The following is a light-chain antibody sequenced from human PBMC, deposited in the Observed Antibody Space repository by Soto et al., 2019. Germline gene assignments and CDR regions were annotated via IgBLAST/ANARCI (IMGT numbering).Light chain of an antibody. CDR1: QSISSW. J-gene: IGKJ2*01. V-gene: IGKV1-5*03. CDR2: KAS. CDR3: QQYNSYSMYT. Sequence: DIQMTQSPSTLSASVGDRVTITCRASQSISSWLAWYQQKPGKAPKLLIYKASSLESGVPSRFSGSGSGTEFPLTHRSLQADDFATYYCQQYNSYSMYTFGQGTKLEIK.